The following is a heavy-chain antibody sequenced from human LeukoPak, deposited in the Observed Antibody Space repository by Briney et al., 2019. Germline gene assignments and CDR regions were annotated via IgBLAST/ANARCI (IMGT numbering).Heavy chain of an antibody. D-gene: IGHD2-2*01. CDR1: GGTFISYA. CDR2: IIPIFGTA. CDR3: ARDGGDIVVVPAAERHYYYYYGMDV. V-gene: IGHV1-69*13. Sequence: SVKVSCKASGGTFISYAISWVRQAPGQGLEWMGGIIPIFGTANYAQKFQGRVTITADESTSTAYMELSGLSSEHTAVYYCARDGGDIVVVPAAERHYYYYYGMDVWGKGTTVTVSS. J-gene: IGHJ6*04.